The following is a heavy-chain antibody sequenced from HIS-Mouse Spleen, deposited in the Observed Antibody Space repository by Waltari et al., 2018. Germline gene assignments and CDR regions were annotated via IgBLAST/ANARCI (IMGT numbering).Heavy chain of an antibody. CDR1: GYSISSGYY. J-gene: IGHJ5*02. Sequence: QVQLQESGPGLVKPSETLSLTCTVSGYSISSGYYWGWIRQPPGKGLEWIGRIYHSGSTSYNPSLKSRVTISVDTSKNQFSLKLSSVTAADTAVYYCARVKTWGQGTLVTVSS. CDR3: ARVKT. CDR2: IYHSGST. V-gene: IGHV4-38-2*02.